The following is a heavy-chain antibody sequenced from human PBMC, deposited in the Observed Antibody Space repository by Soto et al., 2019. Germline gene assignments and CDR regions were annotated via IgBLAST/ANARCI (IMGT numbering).Heavy chain of an antibody. CDR1: GGTFSSYA. V-gene: IGHV1-69*01. CDR3: ARESSSHNYYYYGMDV. D-gene: IGHD6-6*01. CDR2: IIPLLNTP. Sequence: QVQLVQSGAEVKKPGSSVKVSCRASGGTFSSYAVSWVRQAPGQGLEWMGVIIPLLNTPKYVQKFQGRVTITADASATTADMELSSLRSEDTAVYYCARESSSHNYYYYGMDVWGQGTTVTVSS. J-gene: IGHJ6*02.